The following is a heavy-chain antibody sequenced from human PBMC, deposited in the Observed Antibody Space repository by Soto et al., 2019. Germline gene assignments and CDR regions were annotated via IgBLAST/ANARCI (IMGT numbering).Heavy chain of an antibody. D-gene: IGHD5-12*01. CDR2: IYYSGST. CDR3: ARHREYSGYYFDY. V-gene: IGHV4-39*01. J-gene: IGHJ4*02. CDR1: GCSISSSSYY. Sequence: PSETLSLTCTVSGCSISSSSYYWGWIRQPPGKGLEWIGSIYYSGSTYYNPSLKSRVTISVDTSKNQFSLKLSSVTAADTAVYYCARHREYSGYYFDYWGQGTLVTVSS.